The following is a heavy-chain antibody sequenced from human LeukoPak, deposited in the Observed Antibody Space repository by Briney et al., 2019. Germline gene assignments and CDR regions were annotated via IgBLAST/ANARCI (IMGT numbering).Heavy chain of an antibody. J-gene: IGHJ4*02. D-gene: IGHD6-13*01. V-gene: IGHV3-33*01. CDR2: IWYDGSNK. CDR1: GFTFSSYG. Sequence: PGGSLRLSCAASGFTFSSYGMHWVRQAPGKGLEWVAVIWYDGSNKYYADSVKGRFTISRDNSKNTLYLQMNSPRAEDTAIYYCARETGYSTSWYAYYFDYWGQGTLVTVAS. CDR3: ARETGYSTSWYAYYFDY.